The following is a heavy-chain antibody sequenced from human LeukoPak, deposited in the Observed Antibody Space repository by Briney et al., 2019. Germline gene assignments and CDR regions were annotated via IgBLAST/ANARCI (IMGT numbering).Heavy chain of an antibody. D-gene: IGHD3-10*01. Sequence: WASVKVSCKASGGTFSSYAISWVRQAPGQGLEWMGGIIPIFGTANYAQKFQGRVTITTDESTSTAYMELSSLRSEDTAVYYCARAITMDYYYYYYMDVWGKGTTVTVSS. CDR2: IIPIFGTA. CDR3: ARAITMDYYYYYYMDV. CDR1: GGTFSSYA. J-gene: IGHJ6*03. V-gene: IGHV1-69*05.